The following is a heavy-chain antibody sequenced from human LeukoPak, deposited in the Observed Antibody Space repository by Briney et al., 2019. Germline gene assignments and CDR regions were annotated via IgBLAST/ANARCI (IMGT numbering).Heavy chain of an antibody. CDR1: GFTFSDYT. CDR2: ISSTSSTI. J-gene: IGHJ4*02. CDR3: SRAVAADF. Sequence: GGSLRLSCTASGFTFSDYTMNWVRQAPGKGLAWVSSISSTSSTIYYADSVKGRFTISRDNAKNSLYRQMNSLRDEDTAVYYCSRAVAADFWGQGTQVTVSS. D-gene: IGHD6-19*01. V-gene: IGHV3-48*02.